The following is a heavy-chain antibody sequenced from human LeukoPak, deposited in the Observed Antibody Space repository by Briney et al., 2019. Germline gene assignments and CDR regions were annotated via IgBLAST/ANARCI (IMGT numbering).Heavy chain of an antibody. CDR1: KFIFSNYW. Sequence: GGSLRLSCAASKFIFSNYWMSWVRQAPGKGLEWVANINQDGSERYYADSVKGRFTISRDNAKNSLYLQMNSLKAEDTAVYYCARDNYDSSGPYYFDYWGQGTLVTVSS. CDR2: INQDGSER. J-gene: IGHJ4*02. V-gene: IGHV3-7*01. CDR3: ARDNYDSSGPYYFDY. D-gene: IGHD3-22*01.